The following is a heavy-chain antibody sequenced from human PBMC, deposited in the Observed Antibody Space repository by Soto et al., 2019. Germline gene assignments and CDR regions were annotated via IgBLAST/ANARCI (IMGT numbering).Heavy chain of an antibody. CDR1: GGSISSGGYY. CDR3: ARYSVGFDP. CDR2: IYYSGST. V-gene: IGHV4-31*03. D-gene: IGHD2-15*01. Sequence: SETLSLTCTVSGGSISSGGYYWSWIRQHPGKGLEWIGYIYYSGSTYYNPSLKSRVTISVDTSKNQFSLYLQMNSLRAEDTAVYYCARYSVGFDPWGQGTLVTVSS. J-gene: IGHJ5*02.